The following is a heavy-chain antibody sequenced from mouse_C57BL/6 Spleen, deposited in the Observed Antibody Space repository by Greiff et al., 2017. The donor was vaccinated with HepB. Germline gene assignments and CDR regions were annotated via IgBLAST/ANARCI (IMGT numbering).Heavy chain of an antibody. D-gene: IGHD1-1*02. J-gene: IGHJ2*01. Sequence: EVKVVESGGGLVKPGGSLKLSCAASGFTFSSYAMSWVRQTPEKRLEWVATISDGGSYTYYPDNVKGRFTISRDNAKNNLYLQMSHLKSEDTAMYYCAREEGGGPHFDYWGQGTTLTVSS. V-gene: IGHV5-4*01. CDR3: AREEGGGPHFDY. CDR1: GFTFSSYA. CDR2: ISDGGSYT.